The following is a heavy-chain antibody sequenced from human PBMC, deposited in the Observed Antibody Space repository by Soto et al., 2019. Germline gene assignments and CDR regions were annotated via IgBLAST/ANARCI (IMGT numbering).Heavy chain of an antibody. J-gene: IGHJ6*02. V-gene: IGHV1-69*12. CDR1: GGTFSRYA. D-gene: IGHD6-25*01. Sequence: QVQLVQSGAEVKKPGSSVKVSCKASGGTFSRYAISWVRQAPGQGLEWMGGIIPIFGTANYAQKFQGRGTITADESTSTAYMELSSLRSEDTAVYYCARQGAALRDYYSGMDVWGQGTTVTVSS. CDR3: ARQGAALRDYYSGMDV. CDR2: IIPIFGTA.